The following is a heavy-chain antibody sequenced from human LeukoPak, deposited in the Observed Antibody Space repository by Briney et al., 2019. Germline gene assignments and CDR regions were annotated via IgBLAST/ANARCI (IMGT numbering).Heavy chain of an antibody. CDR2: IYYSGST. Sequence: SETLSLTCTVSDGSISSSSYYWGWIRQPPGKGLEWIGSIYYSGSTYYNPSLKSRVTISVDKSKNQFSLKLSSVTAADTAVYYCARGLTGGKGGNWFDPWGQGTLVTVSS. CDR1: DGSISSSSYY. CDR3: ARGLTGGKGGNWFDP. D-gene: IGHD7-27*01. V-gene: IGHV4-39*07. J-gene: IGHJ5*02.